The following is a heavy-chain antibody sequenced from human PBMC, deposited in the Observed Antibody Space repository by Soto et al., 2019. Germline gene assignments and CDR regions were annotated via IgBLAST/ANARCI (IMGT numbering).Heavy chain of an antibody. CDR2: IYYSGST. V-gene: IGHV4-39*01. Sequence: SETLSLTCTVSGGSISSSSYYWGWIRQPPGKGLELIGSIYYSGSTYYNPSLKSRVTISVDTSKNQFPLKLSSVTAADTAVYYCARQRTDFGVVMNFDYWGQGTLVTVSS. CDR1: GGSISSSSYY. CDR3: ARQRTDFGVVMNFDY. J-gene: IGHJ4*02. D-gene: IGHD3-3*01.